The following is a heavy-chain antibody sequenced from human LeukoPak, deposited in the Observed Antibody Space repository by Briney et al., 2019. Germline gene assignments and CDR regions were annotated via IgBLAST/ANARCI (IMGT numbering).Heavy chain of an antibody. D-gene: IGHD1-26*01. CDR2: IYHSGST. CDR1: GGSISSSNW. CDR3: ARASSGSYSNAFDI. Sequence: SGTLSLTCAASGGSISSSNWWSWVRQPPGKGLEWIGEIYHSGSTNYNPSLKSRVTISVDKSKNQFSLKLSSVTAADTAVYYCARASSGSYSNAFDIWGQGTMVTVSS. V-gene: IGHV4-4*02. J-gene: IGHJ3*02.